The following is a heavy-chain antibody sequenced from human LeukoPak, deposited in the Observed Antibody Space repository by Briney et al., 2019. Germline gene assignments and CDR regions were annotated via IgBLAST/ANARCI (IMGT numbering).Heavy chain of an antibody. CDR3: ATDSSLSPDS. V-gene: IGHV3-33*01. J-gene: IGHJ5*01. D-gene: IGHD2-2*01. CDR1: GFTFTNYG. CDR2: IWYDGSNK. Sequence: GRSLRLSCAASGFTFTNYGMHWVRQAPGKGLEWVAVIWYDGSNKYYADSVKGRFTISRDNSKNTLYLQMNILRAEDTAVYYCATDSSLSPDSWGQGTLVTVSS.